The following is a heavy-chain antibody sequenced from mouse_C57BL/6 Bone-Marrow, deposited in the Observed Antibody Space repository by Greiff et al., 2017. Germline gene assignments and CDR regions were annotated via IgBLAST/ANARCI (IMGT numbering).Heavy chain of an antibody. V-gene: IGHV5-16*01. J-gene: IGHJ2*01. D-gene: IGHD1-1*01. Sequence: EVKVVESEGGLVQPGSSMKLSCTASGFTFSDYYMAWVRQVPEKGLEWVANINYDGSSTYYLDSLKSRFIISRDNAKNILYLQLSSLKSEDTATYYCARGNGSSLDYWGQGTTLTVSS. CDR3: ARGNGSSLDY. CDR1: GFTFSDYY. CDR2: INYDGSST.